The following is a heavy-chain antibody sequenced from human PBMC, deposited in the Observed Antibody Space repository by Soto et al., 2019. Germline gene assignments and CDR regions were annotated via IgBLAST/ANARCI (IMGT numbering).Heavy chain of an antibody. V-gene: IGHV2-5*02. CDR1: GFSLSTSGVG. J-gene: IGHJ4*02. Sequence: QITLKESGPTLVKPTQTLTLTCTFSGFSLSTSGVGVGWIRQPPGEALEWLALIYWDDDKRYSPSLKSRLTITKDTSKNLVVLTMTDMDPVDTATYFCAHRRNVELGPLRLFDYWGQGTQVTVSS. CDR3: AHRRNVELGPLRLFDY. CDR2: IYWDDDK. D-gene: IGHD2-15*01.